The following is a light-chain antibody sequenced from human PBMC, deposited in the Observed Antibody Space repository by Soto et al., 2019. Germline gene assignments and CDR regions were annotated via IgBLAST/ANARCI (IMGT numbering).Light chain of an antibody. V-gene: IGLV1-44*01. J-gene: IGLJ3*02. CDR3: ATWDDSLNGRV. Sequence: QSVLTQPPSASGTPGQRVAISCSGSSSNIGSNTINWYQQLPGTAPKVLIYQSNQRPSGVPDRFSGSKSGTSASLAISGLQSEDEADYYCATWDDSLNGRVFGGGTKLPS. CDR1: SSNIGSNT. CDR2: QSN.